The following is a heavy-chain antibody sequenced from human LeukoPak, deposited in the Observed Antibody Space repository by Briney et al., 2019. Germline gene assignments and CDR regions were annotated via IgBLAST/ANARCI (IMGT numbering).Heavy chain of an antibody. CDR2: IKGDGTKM. D-gene: IGHD6-19*01. CDR3: ARDGSCFDF. CDR1: GFTFSEYW. J-gene: IGHJ4*02. Sequence: PGGSLRLSCGASGFTFSEYWMTWVRQAPGRGPEWVANIKGDGTKMYYVDSVKRRFTISRDNDKNSLYPQMNNLRVEDTAVYHCARDGSCFDFWGQGALVTVSS. V-gene: IGHV3-7*01.